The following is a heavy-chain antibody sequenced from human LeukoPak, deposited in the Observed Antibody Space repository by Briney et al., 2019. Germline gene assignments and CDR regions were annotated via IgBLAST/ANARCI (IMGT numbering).Heavy chain of an antibody. V-gene: IGHV1-69*13. CDR2: IIPIFGTA. D-gene: IGHD6-6*01. CDR3: ARVPYSSSSRSDY. Sequence: SVKVSCKASGGTFSSYAISWVRQAPGQGLEWMGGIIPIFGTANYAQTFQGRVTITADESTSTAYMELSSLRSEDTAVYYCARVPYSSSSRSDYWGQGTLVTVSS. J-gene: IGHJ4*02. CDR1: GGTFSSYA.